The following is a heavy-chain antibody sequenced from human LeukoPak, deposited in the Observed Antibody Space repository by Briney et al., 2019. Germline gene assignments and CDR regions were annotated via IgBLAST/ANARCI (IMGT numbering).Heavy chain of an antibody. D-gene: IGHD5-18*01. CDR1: GYSFTTYW. V-gene: IGHV5-51*01. CDR2: IYPGDSDT. Sequence: GESLKISCNGSGYSFTTYWIAWVRQMPGKGLEWMGIIYPGDSDTRYSPSFQGQVTISADKSISTAYLQWSSLKASDTAMYYCARQWDTGNFDYWGQGTLVTVSS. J-gene: IGHJ4*02. CDR3: ARQWDTGNFDY.